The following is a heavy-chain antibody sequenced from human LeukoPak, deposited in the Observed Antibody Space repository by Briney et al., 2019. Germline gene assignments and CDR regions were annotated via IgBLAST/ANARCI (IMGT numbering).Heavy chain of an antibody. CDR1: GESFSGYY. CDR3: ARRPLGYCSGGSCYGSWFDP. V-gene: IGHV4-34*01. J-gene: IGHJ5*02. D-gene: IGHD2-15*01. Sequence: SETLSLTCAVYGESFSGYYWTWIRQPPGKGLEWIGEINHSGSTNYNPSLKSRVTISVDTSKNQFSLKLSSVTAADTAVYYCARRPLGYCSGGSCYGSWFDPWGQGTLVTVSS. CDR2: INHSGST.